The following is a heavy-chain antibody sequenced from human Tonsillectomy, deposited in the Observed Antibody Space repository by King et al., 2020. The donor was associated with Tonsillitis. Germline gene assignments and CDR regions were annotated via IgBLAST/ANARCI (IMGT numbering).Heavy chain of an antibody. V-gene: IGHV3-33*08. D-gene: IGHD6-6*01. CDR2: LWYDGSEK. Sequence: VQLVESGGGVVQPGRSLRLSCAASGFTFGNYAMHWVRQAPGKGLEWLAYLWYDGSEKYYADSVKGRFTISRDNSKNTLYLQLDSPRAEDTAIYYCARDMSITAPAGGFDPWGQGTLVTVSS. J-gene: IGHJ5*02. CDR3: ARDMSITAPAGGFDP. CDR1: GFTFGNYA.